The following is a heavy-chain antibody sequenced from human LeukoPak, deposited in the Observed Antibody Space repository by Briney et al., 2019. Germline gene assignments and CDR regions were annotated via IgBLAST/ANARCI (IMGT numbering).Heavy chain of an antibody. D-gene: IGHD2-2*03. CDR2: ISAYNGNT. Sequence: GASVKVSCKASGYTFTSYGTSWVRRAPGQGLEWMGWISAYNGNTNYAQKLQGRVTMTTDTSTSTAYMELRSLRSDDTAVYYCARVGYCSSTSCYHPVTDWGQGTLVTVSS. CDR3: ARVGYCSSTSCYHPVTD. V-gene: IGHV1-18*01. J-gene: IGHJ4*02. CDR1: GYTFTSYG.